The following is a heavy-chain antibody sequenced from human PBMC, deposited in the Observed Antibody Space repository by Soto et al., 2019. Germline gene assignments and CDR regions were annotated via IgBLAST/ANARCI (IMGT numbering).Heavy chain of an antibody. CDR3: ARSAGATINYYCYGMDV. CDR1: GYTFTGYY. Sequence: GASVKVSCKASGYTFTGYYMHWVRQAPGQGLEWMGWINPNSGGTNYAQKFQGRVTMTRDTSISTAYMELSRLRSDDTAVYYCARSAGATINYYCYGMDVWGQGTTVTVSS. CDR2: INPNSGGT. D-gene: IGHD5-12*01. J-gene: IGHJ6*02. V-gene: IGHV1-2*02.